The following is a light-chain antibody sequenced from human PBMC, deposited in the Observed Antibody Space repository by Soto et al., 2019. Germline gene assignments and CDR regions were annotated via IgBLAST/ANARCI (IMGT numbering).Light chain of an antibody. CDR1: SSDVGDYNY. CDR3: SSYTTSPYV. V-gene: IGLV2-14*03. J-gene: IGLJ1*01. CDR2: DVS. Sequence: QSALTQSASVSGSPGQSITISCTGTSSDVGDYNYVSWYQQYPGKAPKLMIYDVSNRPSGVSNRFSGSKSGDTASLTISGLQAEDEADYYCSSYTTSPYVFGTGTKVTVL.